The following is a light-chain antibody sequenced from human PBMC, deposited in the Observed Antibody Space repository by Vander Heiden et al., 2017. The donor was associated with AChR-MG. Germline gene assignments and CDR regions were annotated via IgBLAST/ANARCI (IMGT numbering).Light chain of an antibody. J-gene: IGLJ2*01. CDR2: QDI. V-gene: IGLV3-1*01. CDR3: QAWDSNTAV. CDR1: TLGNKY. Sequence: SYDLTQPPSVSVSPGQTASITCSGDTLGNKYVCWYQQKPGQSPRLVIYQDIKRPSGIPERFSGSNSGNTATLTIRGTQALDEADYYCQAWDSNTAVFGGGTKLTVL.